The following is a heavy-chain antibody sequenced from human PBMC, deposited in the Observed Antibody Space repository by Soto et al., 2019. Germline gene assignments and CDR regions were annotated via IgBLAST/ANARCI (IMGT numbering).Heavy chain of an antibody. D-gene: IGHD6-13*01. V-gene: IGHV3-23*01. Sequence: GGSLRLSCAASGFTFRSSVLYWVRQAPGRGLEWVSAISPSGDNTYYSDSVEGRFTISRDNSKDTVFLEMTSLRADDTGVYYCAELGVRVATAGVDFWGPGTLVTVSS. CDR2: ISPSGDNT. J-gene: IGHJ4*02. CDR1: GFTFRSSV. CDR3: AELGVRVATAGVDF.